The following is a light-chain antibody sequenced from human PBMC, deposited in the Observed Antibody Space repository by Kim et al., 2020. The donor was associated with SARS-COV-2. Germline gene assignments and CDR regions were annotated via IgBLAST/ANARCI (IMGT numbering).Light chain of an antibody. CDR2: GAS. CDR3: QQYGTSPIT. Sequence: IVLTQSPATLSLSPGERAALSCRASQSVSSSYLAWYQQKPGQAPRLLIYGASSRATGIPDRFSGSGSGTDFTLTITILEPDDFAVCYCQQYGTSPITFGGRTKVGIK. J-gene: IGKJ4*01. V-gene: IGKV3-20*01. CDR1: QSVSSSY.